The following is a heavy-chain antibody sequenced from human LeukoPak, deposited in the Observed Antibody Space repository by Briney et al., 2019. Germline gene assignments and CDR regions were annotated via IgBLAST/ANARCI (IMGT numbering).Heavy chain of an antibody. CDR1: GFTFSSYG. CDR2: ISYDGSNK. J-gene: IGHJ1*01. D-gene: IGHD3-3*01. CDR3: AKDLYYDFWSGYYPFAEYFQH. V-gene: IGHV3-30*18. Sequence: GGSLRLSCAASGFTFSSYGMHWVRQAPGKGLEWVAVISYDGSNKYYADSVKGRFTISRDNSKNTLYLQMNSLRAKDTAVYYCAKDLYYDFWSGYYPFAEYFQHWGQGTLVTVSS.